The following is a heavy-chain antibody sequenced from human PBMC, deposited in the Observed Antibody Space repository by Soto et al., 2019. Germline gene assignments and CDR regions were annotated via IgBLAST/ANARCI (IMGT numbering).Heavy chain of an antibody. CDR2: IYPGDSDT. CDR3: ARHVVYYYDSSGPVD. J-gene: IGHJ4*02. V-gene: IGHV5-51*01. CDR1: GYSFTSYW. D-gene: IGHD3-22*01. Sequence: GESLKISCKGSGYSFTSYWIGWVRQMPGKGLEWMGIIYPGDSDTRYSPSFQGQVTISADKSISTAYLQWSSLKASDTAMYYCARHVVYYYDSSGPVDWGQGTLVTVSS.